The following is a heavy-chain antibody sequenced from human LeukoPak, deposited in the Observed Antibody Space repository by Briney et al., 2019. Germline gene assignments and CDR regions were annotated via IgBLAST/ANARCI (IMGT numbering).Heavy chain of an antibody. Sequence: SETLSLTCTVSGGSISSSSYYWGWIRQPPGKGLEWIGSIYYSGSTYYNPSLKSRVTISVDTSKNQISLKLISVTAADTAVYYCARHKGSYYKTPIDYWGQGTLVTVSS. D-gene: IGHD3-10*01. J-gene: IGHJ4*02. CDR2: IYYSGST. V-gene: IGHV4-39*01. CDR3: ARHKGSYYKTPIDY. CDR1: GGSISSSSYY.